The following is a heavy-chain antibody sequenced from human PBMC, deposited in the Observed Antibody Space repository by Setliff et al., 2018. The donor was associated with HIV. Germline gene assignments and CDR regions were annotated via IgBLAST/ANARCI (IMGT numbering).Heavy chain of an antibody. J-gene: IGHJ5*02. V-gene: IGHV1-46*01. D-gene: IGHD3-10*01. Sequence: ASVKVSCKASGYTFTSYYLNWVRQAPGQGLEWMGIINPSGGNTKYAQKFQGRITMTRDTSTSTVYMELSSLRSEDTALYYCARDHYYGSGTYYRGGSGFDPWGQGTLVTVSS. CDR2: INPSGGNT. CDR1: GYTFTSYY. CDR3: ARDHYYGSGTYYRGGSGFDP.